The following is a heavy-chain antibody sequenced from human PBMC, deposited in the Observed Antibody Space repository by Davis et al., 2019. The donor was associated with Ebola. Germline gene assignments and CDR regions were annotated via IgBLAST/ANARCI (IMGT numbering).Heavy chain of an antibody. CDR2: ISSSSSYI. CDR1: KFTLSSYW. J-gene: IGHJ4*02. V-gene: IGHV3-21*01. D-gene: IGHD6-19*01. CDR3: ARDPSRGSGWSFDY. Sequence: GESLKISCAASKFTLSSYWMSWVRQAPGKGLEWVSSISSSSSYIYYADSVKGRFTISRDNAKNSLYLQMNSLRAEDTAVYYCARDPSRGSGWSFDYWGQGTLVTVSS.